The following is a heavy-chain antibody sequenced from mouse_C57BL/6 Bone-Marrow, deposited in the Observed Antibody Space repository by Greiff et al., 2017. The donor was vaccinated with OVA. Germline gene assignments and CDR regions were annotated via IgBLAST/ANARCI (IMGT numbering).Heavy chain of an antibody. Sequence: EVQLQQSGPGLVKPSQSLSLTCSVTGYSITSGYYWNWIRQFPGNKLEWMGYISYDGSNNYNPSLKNRISITRDTSKNQFFLKLNSVTTEDTATYYCARDDYDPWFAYWGQGTLVTVSA. V-gene: IGHV3-6*01. D-gene: IGHD2-4*01. CDR3: ARDDYDPWFAY. CDR2: ISYDGSN. CDR1: GYSITSGYY. J-gene: IGHJ3*01.